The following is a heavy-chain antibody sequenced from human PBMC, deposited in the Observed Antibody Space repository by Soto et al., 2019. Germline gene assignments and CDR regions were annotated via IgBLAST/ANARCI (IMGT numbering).Heavy chain of an antibody. CDR1: GGSFSGYH. CDR2: INHSGST. D-gene: IGHD2-2*02. J-gene: IGHJ4*02. CDR3: ARGWVVVPAVISGVSPPFDY. Sequence: SETLSLTCAVYGGSFSGYHWSWIRPPPGKGLEWIGEINHSGSTNYNPSLKSRVTISVDTSKNQFSLKLSSVTAADTAVYYCARGWVVVPAVISGVSPPFDYWGQGTLVTVSS. V-gene: IGHV4-34*01.